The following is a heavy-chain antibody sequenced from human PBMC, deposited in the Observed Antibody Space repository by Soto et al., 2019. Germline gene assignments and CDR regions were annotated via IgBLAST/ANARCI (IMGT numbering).Heavy chain of an antibody. D-gene: IGHD6-19*01. CDR2: ISGDGAAT. CDR1: GFTFSNYA. V-gene: IGHV3-23*01. J-gene: IGHJ4*02. Sequence: ESGGGLVRPGESLRLSCVASGFTFSNYAMSWVRQTPGRGLEWVSAISGDGAATYFANFLRGRFIISRDNSRNTLYLQMDTMRGEDTAIYYCAKVSSSGWDFDYWGQGTPVTVSS. CDR3: AKVSSSGWDFDY.